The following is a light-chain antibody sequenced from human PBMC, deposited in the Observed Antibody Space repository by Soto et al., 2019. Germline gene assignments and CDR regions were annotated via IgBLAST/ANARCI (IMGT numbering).Light chain of an antibody. CDR1: QSISSW. V-gene: IGKV1-5*03. Sequence: DIQMTQSPSTLSASVGDRVTITCRASQSISSWLAWYQQKPGKAPNLLIYKASSLESGVPSRFSGSGSGTESTLTISSLQPDDYATSYYQQYNSYSHMYTFGQGTKLEIK. CDR2: KAS. J-gene: IGKJ2*01. CDR3: QQYNSYSHMYT.